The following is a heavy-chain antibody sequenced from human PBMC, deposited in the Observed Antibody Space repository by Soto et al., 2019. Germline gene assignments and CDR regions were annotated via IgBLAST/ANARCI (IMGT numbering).Heavy chain of an antibody. CDR1: GFTFSSYG. V-gene: IGHV3-30*18. CDR2: ISYDGSNK. D-gene: IGHD1-26*01. CDR3: AQGPPEGAQPAGFDY. J-gene: IGHJ4*02. Sequence: QVQLVESGGGVVQPGRSLRLSCAASGFTFSSYGMHWVRQAPGKGLEWVAVISYDGSNKYYADSVKGRFTISRDNSKNTLYLQRNSLRVEDTAVYYCAQGPPEGAQPAGFDYWGQGTLVTVSS.